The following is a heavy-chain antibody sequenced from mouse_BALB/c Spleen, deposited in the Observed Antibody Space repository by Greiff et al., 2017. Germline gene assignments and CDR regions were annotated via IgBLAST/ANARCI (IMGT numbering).Heavy chain of an antibody. D-gene: IGHD2-4*01. CDR3: ARRYYDYDPWFAY. Sequence: DVMLVESGGGLVKPGGSLKLSCAASGFTFSSYAMSWVRQTPEKRLEWVATISSGGSYTYYPDSVKGRFTISRDNAKNTLYLQMSSLRSEDTAMYYCARRYYDYDPWFAYWGQGTLVTVSA. V-gene: IGHV5-9-1*01. J-gene: IGHJ3*01. CDR2: ISSGGSYT. CDR1: GFTFSSYA.